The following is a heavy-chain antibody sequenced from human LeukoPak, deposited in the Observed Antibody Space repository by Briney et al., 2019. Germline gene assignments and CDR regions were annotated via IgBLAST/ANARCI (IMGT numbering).Heavy chain of an antibody. D-gene: IGHD3-3*01. CDR1: GGSISSGGYY. J-gene: IGHJ5*02. CDR2: IYYSGST. Sequence: SETLSLTCTVSGGSISSGGYYWSWIRQHPGKGLEWIGYIYYSGSTYYNPSLKSRVTISVDTSKNQFSLKLSSVTAADTAVYYCARVISSGLLRFSRNWFDPWGQGTLATVSS. V-gene: IGHV4-31*03. CDR3: ARVISSGLLRFSRNWFDP.